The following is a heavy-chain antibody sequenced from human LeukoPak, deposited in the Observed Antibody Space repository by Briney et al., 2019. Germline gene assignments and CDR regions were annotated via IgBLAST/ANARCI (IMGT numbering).Heavy chain of an antibody. J-gene: IGHJ3*02. V-gene: IGHV4-39*07. CDR1: GGSISSSSYY. CDR2: IYYSGST. Sequence: PSETLSLTCTVSGGSISSSSYYWGWIRQPPGKGLEWIGSIYYSGSTNYNPSLKSRVTISVDTSKNQFSLKLSSVTAADTAVYYCAREDTGLNAFDIWGQGTMVTVSS. D-gene: IGHD5-18*01. CDR3: AREDTGLNAFDI.